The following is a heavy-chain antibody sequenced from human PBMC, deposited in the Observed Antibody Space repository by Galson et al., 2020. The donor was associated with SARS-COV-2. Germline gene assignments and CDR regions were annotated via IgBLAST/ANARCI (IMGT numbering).Heavy chain of an antibody. V-gene: IGHV1-18*01. CDR3: ARSLSLGDCSGGSCFFY. CDR1: GYTFTTFY. J-gene: IGHJ4*02. Sequence: ASVKVSCKASGYTFTTFYITWVRQAPGQGLEWMGKISPYNSNTKYTQKLQGRVTMTTDTSTSTAYMELRSLTSDDTAVYYCARSLSLGDCSGGSCFFYWGQGTLVTVSS. D-gene: IGHD2-15*01. CDR2: ISPYNSNT.